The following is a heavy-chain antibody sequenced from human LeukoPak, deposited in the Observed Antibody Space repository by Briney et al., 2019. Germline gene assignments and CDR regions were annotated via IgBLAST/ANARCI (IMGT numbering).Heavy chain of an antibody. V-gene: IGHV3-73*01. CDR3: ARHKDPDYGDRKLFDY. CDR2: IRSKTNSFAT. D-gene: IGHD4/OR15-4a*01. Sequence: GGSLRLSCAASGFTLSDSAMHWVRQASRKGLEWVGRIRSKTNSFATEYAASVKGRFTISRDDSKNTAYLQLNSLKTEDTATYFCARHKDPDYGDRKLFDYWGLGTLVTVSS. CDR1: GFTLSDSA. J-gene: IGHJ4*02.